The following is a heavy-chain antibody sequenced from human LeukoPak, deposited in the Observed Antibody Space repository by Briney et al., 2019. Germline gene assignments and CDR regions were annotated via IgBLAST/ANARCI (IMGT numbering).Heavy chain of an antibody. D-gene: IGHD6-19*01. Sequence: SETLSLTCAVYGGSFSGYYWSWIRQPPGKGLEWIGEINHSGSTNYNPSLKSRVTISVDTSKNQFSLKLSSVTAADTAVYYCARVGDSYSSGWYDAPYYFDYWGQGTLVTVSS. CDR2: INHSGST. J-gene: IGHJ4*02. CDR3: ARVGDSYSSGWYDAPYYFDY. CDR1: GGSFSGYY. V-gene: IGHV4-34*01.